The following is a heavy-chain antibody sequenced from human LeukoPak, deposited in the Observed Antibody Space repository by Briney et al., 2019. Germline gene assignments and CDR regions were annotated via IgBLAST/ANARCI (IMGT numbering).Heavy chain of an antibody. D-gene: IGHD6-19*01. J-gene: IGHJ3*02. CDR2: IKQDGSEK. V-gene: IGHV3-7*01. CDR1: ESTFRSW. Sequence: GGPLRLSCAASESTFRSWMSWVRQAPGKGLEWVANIKQDGSEKYYVDYVKGRFTVSRDNAKNSLYLQMNSLRAEGTAVYYCARSPYASGWYAGAFDIWGQGTMVTVSS. CDR3: ARSPYASGWYAGAFDI.